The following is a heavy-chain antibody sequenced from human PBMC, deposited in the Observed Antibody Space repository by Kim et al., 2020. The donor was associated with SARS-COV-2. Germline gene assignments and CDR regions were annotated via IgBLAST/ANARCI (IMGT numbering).Heavy chain of an antibody. V-gene: IGHV4-39*01. CDR1: GGSISSSSYY. CDR3: ARGAVAVAGTLYYYYYYGMDV. CDR2: IYYSGST. Sequence: SETLSLTCTVSGGSISSSSYYWGWIRQPPGKGLEWIESIYYSGSTYYNPSLKSRVTISVDTSKNQFSLKLSSVTAADTAVYYCARGAVAVAGTLYYYYYYGMDVWGQGTTVTVS. J-gene: IGHJ6*02. D-gene: IGHD6-19*01.